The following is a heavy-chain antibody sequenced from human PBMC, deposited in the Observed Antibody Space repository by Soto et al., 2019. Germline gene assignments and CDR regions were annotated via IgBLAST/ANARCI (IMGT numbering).Heavy chain of an antibody. CDR1: GYTFTSYG. CDR2: ISAYNGNT. CDR3: ARGGDDIVVVVAAADAFDI. D-gene: IGHD2-15*01. Sequence: ASVKVSCKASGYTFTSYGISWVRQAPGQGLEWMGWISAYNGNTNYAQKLQGRVTMTTDTSTSTAYMELRSLRSDDTAVYYCARGGDDIVVVVAAADAFDIWGQGTMVTVS. J-gene: IGHJ3*02. V-gene: IGHV1-18*01.